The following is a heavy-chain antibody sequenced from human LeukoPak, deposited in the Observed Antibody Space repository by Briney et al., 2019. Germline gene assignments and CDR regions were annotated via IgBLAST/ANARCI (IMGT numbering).Heavy chain of an antibody. Sequence: SGGSLRLTCAASGFTFSSYGMHWVRQAPGKGLEWVAFIRYDGSNKYYADSVKGRFTISRDNAKNSLYLQMNSLRAEDTAVYYCARGYYYDNSGYYNYFDYWGQGTLVTVSS. J-gene: IGHJ4*02. D-gene: IGHD3-22*01. V-gene: IGHV3-30*02. CDR3: ARGYYYDNSGYYNYFDY. CDR2: IRYDGSNK. CDR1: GFTFSSYG.